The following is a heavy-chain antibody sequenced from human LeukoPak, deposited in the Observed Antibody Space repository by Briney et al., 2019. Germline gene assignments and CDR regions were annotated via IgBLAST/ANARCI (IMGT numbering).Heavy chain of an antibody. D-gene: IGHD1-7*01. CDR3: ARDRTNSAFDI. J-gene: IGHJ3*02. CDR1: GFTFSDYN. CDR2: ISTASSYI. Sequence: GGSLRLSCAASGFTFSDYNMNWVRQAPGKGLEWVSSISTASSYIYYADSMKGRFTISRDNAKNSLYLQMNSLRAEDTAVYYCARDRTNSAFDIWGQGTMVTVSS. V-gene: IGHV3-21*01.